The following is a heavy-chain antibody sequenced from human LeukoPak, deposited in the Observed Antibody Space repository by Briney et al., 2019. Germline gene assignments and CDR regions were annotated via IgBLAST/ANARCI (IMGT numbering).Heavy chain of an antibody. D-gene: IGHD6-13*01. J-gene: IGHJ3*01. V-gene: IGHV3-21*01. CDR3: ARKGSPQQLVLGTAVAFDF. Sequence: GGSLRLSCAASGFTFSSYSMNWVRQAPGKGLEWVSSISSSSSYIYYADSVKGRFTISRDNARNSLYLQMNSLRAEDTAVYYCARKGSPQQLVLGTAVAFDFWGQGTMVTVSS. CDR1: GFTFSSYS. CDR2: ISSSSSYI.